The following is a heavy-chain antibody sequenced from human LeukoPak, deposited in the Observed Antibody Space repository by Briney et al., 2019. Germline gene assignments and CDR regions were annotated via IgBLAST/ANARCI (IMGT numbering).Heavy chain of an antibody. V-gene: IGHV4-61*02. Sequence: PSETLSLTCTVSGGSISSGSYYWSWIRQPAGKGLEWIGRIYTSGSTNYNPSLKSRVTISVDTSKNQFSLKLSSVTAADTAVYYCARTRTYYMDVWAKGTTVTVSS. CDR2: IYTSGST. CDR1: GGSISSGSYY. J-gene: IGHJ6*03. CDR3: ARTRTYYMDV.